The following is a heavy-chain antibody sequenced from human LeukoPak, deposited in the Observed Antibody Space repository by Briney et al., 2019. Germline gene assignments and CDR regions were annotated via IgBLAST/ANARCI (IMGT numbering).Heavy chain of an antibody. Sequence: GGSLRLSCAASGFTFSSYAMHWVRQAPGQGLEYVSAISSNGGSTYYVNSVKGRFTISRDNSKNTLYLQMGSLRIEDMAVYYCASSPPTGTTWYFDLWGRGTLVTVSS. J-gene: IGHJ2*01. CDR1: GFTFSSYA. V-gene: IGHV3-64*01. D-gene: IGHD1-7*01. CDR3: ASSPPTGTTWYFDL. CDR2: ISSNGGST.